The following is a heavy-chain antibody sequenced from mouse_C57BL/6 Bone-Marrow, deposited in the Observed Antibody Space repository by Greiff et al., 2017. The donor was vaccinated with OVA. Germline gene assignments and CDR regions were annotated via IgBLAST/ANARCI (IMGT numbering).Heavy chain of an antibody. CDR1: GYTFTDYN. J-gene: IGHJ4*01. Sequence: VQLQQSGPELVKPGASVKIPCKASGYTFTDYNMDWVKQSHGKSLEWIGDINPNNGGTIYNQKFKGKATLTVDTSSSTAYMQLSSLTSEDSAVYYCAILPNAMDYWGQGTSVTVSS. D-gene: IGHD1-1*01. CDR2: INPNNGGT. V-gene: IGHV1-18*01. CDR3: AILPNAMDY.